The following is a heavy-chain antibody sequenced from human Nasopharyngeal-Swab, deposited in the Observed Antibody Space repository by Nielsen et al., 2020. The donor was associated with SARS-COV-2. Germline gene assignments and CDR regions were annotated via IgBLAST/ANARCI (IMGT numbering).Heavy chain of an antibody. D-gene: IGHD3-16*01. Sequence: ASVKVSCKASGYTFTSYYMHWVRQAPGQGLEWMGIINPSGGSTSYAQKFQGRVTMTRDTSTSTAYMELRSLRSEDTAVYYCAASQWGEYFDYWGQGTLVSVSS. V-gene: IGHV1-46*01. CDR3: AASQWGEYFDY. J-gene: IGHJ4*02. CDR1: GYTFTSYY. CDR2: INPSGGST.